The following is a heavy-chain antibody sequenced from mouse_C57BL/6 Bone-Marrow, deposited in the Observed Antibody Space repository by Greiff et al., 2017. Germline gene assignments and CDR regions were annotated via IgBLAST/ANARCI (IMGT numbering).Heavy chain of an antibody. CDR3: ASSIFAY. CDR2: IWSGGST. J-gene: IGHJ3*01. Sequence: VQGVESGPGLVQPSQSLSITCTVSGFSLTSYGVHWVRQSPGKGLEWLGVIWSGGSTDYNAAFISRLSISKDNSKSQVFFKMNSLQADDTAIYYCASSIFAYWGQGTLVTVSA. V-gene: IGHV2-2*01. CDR1: GFSLTSYG.